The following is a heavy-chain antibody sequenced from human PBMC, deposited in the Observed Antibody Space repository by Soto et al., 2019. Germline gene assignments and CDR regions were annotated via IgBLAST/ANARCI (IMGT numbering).Heavy chain of an antibody. D-gene: IGHD6-6*01. J-gene: IGHJ5*02. Sequence: PSETLSLTCTVSGGSISSYYWSWIRQPPGKGLEWIGYIYYSGSTNYNPSLKSRVTISVDTSKNQFSLKLSSVTAADTAVYYCASLYSSSTLNWFDPWGQGTLVTVSS. CDR2: IYYSGST. CDR3: ASLYSSSTLNWFDP. CDR1: GGSISSYY. V-gene: IGHV4-59*01.